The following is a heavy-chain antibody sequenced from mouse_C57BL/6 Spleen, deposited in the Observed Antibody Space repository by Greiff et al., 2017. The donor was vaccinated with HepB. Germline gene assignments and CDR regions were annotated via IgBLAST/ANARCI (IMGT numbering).Heavy chain of an antibody. V-gene: IGHV1-26*01. CDR3: ASGDYYGSSFDY. D-gene: IGHD1-1*01. J-gene: IGHJ2*01. CDR2: INPNNGGT. CDR1: GYTFTDYY. Sequence: EVQLQQSGPELVKPGASVKISCKASGYTFTDYYMNWVKQSHGKSLEWIGDINPNNGGTSYNQKFKGKATLTVDKSSSTAYMELRSLTSEDSAVYYCASGDYYGSSFDYWGQGTTLTVSS.